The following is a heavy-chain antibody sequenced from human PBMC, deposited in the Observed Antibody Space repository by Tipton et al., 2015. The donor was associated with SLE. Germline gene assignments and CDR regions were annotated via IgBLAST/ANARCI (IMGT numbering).Heavy chain of an antibody. CDR3: ARLCCIAAAGTGYFQH. CDR1: GGSITNSNYF. J-gene: IGHJ1*01. V-gene: IGHV4-39*07. Sequence: TLSLTCSVSGGSITNSNYFWGWIRQPPGKGLEWIGNIYYSGSPYYNPSLKSRVTISVNTSKNQFSLRLSSVTAADTAVYYCARLCCIAAAGTGYFQHWGQGTLVTVSS. CDR2: IYYSGSP. D-gene: IGHD6-13*01.